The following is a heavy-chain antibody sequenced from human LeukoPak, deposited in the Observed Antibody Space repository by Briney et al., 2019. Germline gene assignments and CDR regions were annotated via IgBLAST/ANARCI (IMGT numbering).Heavy chain of an antibody. V-gene: IGHV4-34*01. CDR3: ARASEGSLKGQGPDYYYGMDV. J-gene: IGHJ6*02. Sequence: SETLSLTCAVYGGSFSGYYWSWIRQPPGKGLEWIGVINHSGSTNYNPSLKSRVTISVDTSKNQFSLKLSSVTAADTAVYYCARASEGSLKGQGPDYYYGMDVWGQGTTVTVSS. CDR1: GGSFSGYY. D-gene: IGHD1-14*01. CDR2: INHSGST.